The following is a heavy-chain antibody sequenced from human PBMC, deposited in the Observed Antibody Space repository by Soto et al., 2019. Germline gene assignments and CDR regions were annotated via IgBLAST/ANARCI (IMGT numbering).Heavy chain of an antibody. CDR2: IIPLFGAP. CDR1: GGTFNSYA. D-gene: IGHD4-4*01. CDR3: ARARSNYAYNYALDV. J-gene: IGHJ6*02. Sequence: QVRLVQSGAEVKKPGSAVNVSCKASGGTFNSYAVSWVRQAPGQGLEWMGGIIPLFGAPRYAQKFQGRVTITADKATSTVYMEVNSLRSEDTAVFYCARARSNYAYNYALDVWGQGTTVIVSS. V-gene: IGHV1-69*06.